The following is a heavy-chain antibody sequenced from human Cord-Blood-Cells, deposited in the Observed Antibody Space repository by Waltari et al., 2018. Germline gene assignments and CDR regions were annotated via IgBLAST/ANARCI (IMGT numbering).Heavy chain of an antibody. CDR3: ARGGTIRRYFDWLYYFDY. J-gene: IGHJ4*02. V-gene: IGHV4-34*01. CDR1: GGSFSGYY. D-gene: IGHD3-9*01. CDR2: INHSGST. Sequence: QVQLQQWGAGLLKPSETLSLTCAVYGGSFSGYYWSWIRQPPGKGLEWIGEINHSGSTNYNPSLKSRGTISVDTSKNQFSLKLSSVTAADTAVYYCARGGTIRRYFDWLYYFDYWGQGTLVTVSS.